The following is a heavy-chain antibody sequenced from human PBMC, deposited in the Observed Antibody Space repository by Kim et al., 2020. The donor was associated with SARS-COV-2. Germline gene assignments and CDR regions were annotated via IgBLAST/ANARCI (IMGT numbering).Heavy chain of an antibody. CDR3: AKDADDSSGYYFLLHYYYYGMDV. V-gene: IGHV3-23*01. CDR1: GFTFSSYA. D-gene: IGHD3-22*01. CDR2: ISGSGGST. J-gene: IGHJ6*02. Sequence: GGSLRLSCAASGFTFSSYAMSWVRQAPGKGLEWVSAISGSGGSTYYADSVKGRFTISRDNSKNTLYLQMNSLRAEDTAVYYCAKDADDSSGYYFLLHYYYYGMDVWGQGTTVTVSS.